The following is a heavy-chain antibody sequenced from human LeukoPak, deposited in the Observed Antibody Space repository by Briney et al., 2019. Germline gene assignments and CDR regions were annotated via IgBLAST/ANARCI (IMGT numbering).Heavy chain of an antibody. D-gene: IGHD3-3*02. CDR2: IKPSGGST. Sequence: ASAKVSCKASGYAFTTYYIHWVRQAPGQGLEWMGVIKPSGGSTNYAQKFQGRVTVTRDTSTSTVYMELSSLRSEDTAVYYCARDPHLDAFDIWGQGTMVTVSS. J-gene: IGHJ3*02. CDR3: ARDPHLDAFDI. CDR1: GYAFTTYY. V-gene: IGHV1-46*01.